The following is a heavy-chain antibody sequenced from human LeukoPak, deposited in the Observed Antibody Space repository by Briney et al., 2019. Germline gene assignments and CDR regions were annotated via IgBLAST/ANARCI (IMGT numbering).Heavy chain of an antibody. CDR3: ARGRAATPFDY. CDR1: GGSTSSYY. V-gene: IGHV4-59*01. D-gene: IGHD1-26*01. Sequence: SETLSLTCTVSGGSTSSYYWNWIRQPPGKGLEWIGYINYSGSTKHKPSLKSRVTISVHTSKNQFPLKLSSGTAADTAVYYCARGRAATPFDYWGQGTLVTVSS. CDR2: INYSGST. J-gene: IGHJ4*02.